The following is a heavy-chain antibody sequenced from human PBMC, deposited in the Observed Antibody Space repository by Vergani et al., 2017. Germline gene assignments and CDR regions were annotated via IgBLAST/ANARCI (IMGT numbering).Heavy chain of an antibody. V-gene: IGHV4-59*02. CDR1: GASVNSYY. J-gene: IGHJ5*02. CDR3: ARDQTRYDYVWGSYRQNWFDP. Sequence: QVKLQESGPGLVKPSETLSLTCTVSGASVNSYYWSWIRQPPGKGLEWMGYVSFRGDTLYDPSVKGRMTISLNTSSNQFSLYLTSVTAADTAVYYCARDQTRYDYVWGSYRQNWFDPWGQGTLVTVSS. D-gene: IGHD3-16*02. CDR2: VSFRGDT.